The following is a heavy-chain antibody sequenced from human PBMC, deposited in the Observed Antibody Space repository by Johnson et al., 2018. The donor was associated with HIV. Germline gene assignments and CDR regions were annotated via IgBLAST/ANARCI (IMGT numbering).Heavy chain of an antibody. V-gene: IGHV3-30*04. D-gene: IGHD2-8*02. Sequence: QVQLVESGGGVVQPGRSLRLSCAASGFTFSSYGVHWVRQGPGKGLDWVTFISHDGGTQYYADSVKGRFTISRDNSKNTLYLQMNSLRAEDTAVYYCAKALLGYCTGGVCYTRIAAAGDAFDIWGQGTMVTVSS. J-gene: IGHJ3*02. CDR2: ISHDGGTQ. CDR1: GFTFSSYG. CDR3: AKALLGYCTGGVCYTRIAAAGDAFDI.